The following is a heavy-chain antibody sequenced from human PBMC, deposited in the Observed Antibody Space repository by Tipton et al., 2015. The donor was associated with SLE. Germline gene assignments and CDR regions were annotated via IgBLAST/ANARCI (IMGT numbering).Heavy chain of an antibody. CDR2: IYYSGST. CDR3: ARGKRHYDVLTGYYSKPHYFDF. CDR1: AYSITNGYY. V-gene: IGHV4-38-2*02. D-gene: IGHD3-9*01. Sequence: TLSLTCTVSAYSITNGYYWGWIRQPPGKGLEWIGSIYYSGSTNYNPSLKSRVTISVDTSRNLFSLNLSSVTAADTAVYYCARGKRHYDVLTGYYSKPHYFDFWGQGTVVAVSP. J-gene: IGHJ4*02.